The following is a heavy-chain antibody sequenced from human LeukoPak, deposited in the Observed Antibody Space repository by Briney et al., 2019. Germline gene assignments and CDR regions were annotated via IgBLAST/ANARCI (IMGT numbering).Heavy chain of an antibody. J-gene: IGHJ5*02. Sequence: GSLRLSCAASGFTFSSYSMNWVRQAPGKGLEWIGEINHSGSTNYNPSLKSRVTISVDTSKNQFSLKLSSVTAADTAVYYCARVEARGFDPWGQGTLVTVSS. V-gene: IGHV4-34*01. CDR3: ARVEARGFDP. CDR1: GFTFSSYS. D-gene: IGHD3-10*01. CDR2: INHSGST.